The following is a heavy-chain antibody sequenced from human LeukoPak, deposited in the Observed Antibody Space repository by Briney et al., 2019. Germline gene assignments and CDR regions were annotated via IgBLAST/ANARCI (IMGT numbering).Heavy chain of an antibody. CDR1: GGSISSYY. V-gene: IGHV4-59*01. CDR3: ATSQGHGWFGGGQYALDI. J-gene: IGHJ3*02. Sequence: PSETLSLTCTVSGGSISSYYWSWLRQPPGKGLEWIGYIYYSGSTNYTPSLKSRVTISVDTSKNQFSLKLGSVTAADTAVYYSATSQGHGWFGGGQYALDIWGQGTMVTVSS. CDR2: IYYSGST. D-gene: IGHD3-10*01.